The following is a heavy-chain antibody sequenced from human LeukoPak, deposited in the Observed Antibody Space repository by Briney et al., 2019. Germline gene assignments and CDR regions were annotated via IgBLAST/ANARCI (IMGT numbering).Heavy chain of an antibody. J-gene: IGHJ4*02. CDR1: GFTFSSYS. CDR3: ANYYYDSSGIDY. D-gene: IGHD3-22*01. Sequence: KAGGSLRLSCAASGFTFSSYSMNWVRQTPGKGLEWVSSIRSSSSYIYYADSVKGRFTISRDNAKNSLYLQMNSLRAEDTAVYYCANYYYDSSGIDYWGQGTLVTVSS. CDR2: IRSSSSYI. V-gene: IGHV3-21*01.